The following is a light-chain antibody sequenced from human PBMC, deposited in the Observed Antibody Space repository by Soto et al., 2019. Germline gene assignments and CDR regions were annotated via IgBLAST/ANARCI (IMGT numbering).Light chain of an antibody. Sequence: QSALTQPPSASGSPGQSVTISCTGTSSDVGGYNYVSWYQQHPGKAPKVMIYEVTKRPSGVPDRFSGSKSGNTASLTVSGLQAEDEADYYCCSNAGNNNWVFGGGTQLTVL. V-gene: IGLV2-8*01. CDR1: SSDVGGYNY. CDR2: EVT. CDR3: CSNAGNNNWV. J-gene: IGLJ3*02.